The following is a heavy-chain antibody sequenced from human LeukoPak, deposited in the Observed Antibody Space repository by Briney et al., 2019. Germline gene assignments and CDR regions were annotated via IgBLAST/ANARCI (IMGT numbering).Heavy chain of an antibody. V-gene: IGHV4-30-4*01. Sequence: SETLSLTCTVSGGSISSGDYYWSWIRQPPGKGLVWIGYIYYSGSTYYNPSLKSRVTISVDTSKNQFSLKLSSVTAADTAVYYCARDGDYGFFDYWGQGTLVTVSS. CDR1: GGSISSGDYY. CDR3: ARDGDYGFFDY. D-gene: IGHD4-17*01. J-gene: IGHJ4*02. CDR2: IYYSGST.